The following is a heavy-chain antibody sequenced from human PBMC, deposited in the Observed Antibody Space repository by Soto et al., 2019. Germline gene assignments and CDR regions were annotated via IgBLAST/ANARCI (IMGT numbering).Heavy chain of an antibody. CDR1: GFTFSSYW. V-gene: IGHV3-7*01. D-gene: IGHD6-19*01. CDR2: IKQDGSEK. Sequence: EVQLVESGGGLVQPGGSLRLSCAASGFTFSSYWMSWVRQAPGKGLEWVANIKQDGSEKYYVDSVKGRFTISRDNAKKSLYLQMNSLRAEDTAVYYCARRLIAVAGDSWFDPWGQGTLVTVSS. CDR3: ARRLIAVAGDSWFDP. J-gene: IGHJ5*02.